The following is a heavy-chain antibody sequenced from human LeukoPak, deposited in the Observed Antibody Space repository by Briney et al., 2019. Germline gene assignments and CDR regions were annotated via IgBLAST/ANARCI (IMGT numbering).Heavy chain of an antibody. Sequence: ASVKVSCQVSGNSLSETSIHWVRQAPGQWLEWMGGFDPEDGEPIFAQRFQGRFSMTKDTSTDTAYMELSSLRPEDTAVYYCATADKWEPLDYWGQGTLVTVSS. V-gene: IGHV1-24*01. J-gene: IGHJ4*02. CDR2: FDPEDGEP. CDR3: ATADKWEPLDY. CDR1: GNSLSETS. D-gene: IGHD1-26*01.